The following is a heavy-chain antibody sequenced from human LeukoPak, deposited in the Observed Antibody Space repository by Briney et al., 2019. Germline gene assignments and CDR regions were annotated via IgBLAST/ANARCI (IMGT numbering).Heavy chain of an antibody. V-gene: IGHV1-18*01. Sequence: ASVKVSCKASGYTFTSYGISWVRQAPGQGLEWMGWISAYNGNTNYAQKLQGRVTITRNTSISTAYMELSSLRSEDTAVYYCARVIVVVPPTKVWFDPWGQGTLVTVSS. J-gene: IGHJ5*02. D-gene: IGHD2-2*01. CDR3: ARVIVVVPPTKVWFDP. CDR1: GYTFTSYG. CDR2: ISAYNGNT.